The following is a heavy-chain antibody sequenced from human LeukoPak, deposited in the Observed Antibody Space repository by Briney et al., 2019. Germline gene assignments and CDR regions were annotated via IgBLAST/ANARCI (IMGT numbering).Heavy chain of an antibody. J-gene: IGHJ4*02. CDR3: ARHRGAAGRDYFDL. V-gene: IGHV4-59*08. D-gene: IGHD6-25*01. Sequence: SETLSLTCTVSGGSITSYYWSWLRQPPGKGLEWIGYIYYTGDTNCIPSLKSRVTISTDTSKNQFSLKLTSVTAADTARYYCARHRGAAGRDYFDLWGQGTLVTVSS. CDR2: IYYTGDT. CDR1: GGSITSYY.